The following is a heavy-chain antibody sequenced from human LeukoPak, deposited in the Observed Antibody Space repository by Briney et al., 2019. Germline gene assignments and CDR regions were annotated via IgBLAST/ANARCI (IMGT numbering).Heavy chain of an antibody. Sequence: GASVKVSCKASGYTFTSYYMHWVRQAPGQGLEWMGIINPSGGSTSYAQKFQGRVTMTRDMSTSTVYMELSSLRSDDTAVYYCARTISMGIAAAGTLDYWGQGTLVTVSS. CDR2: INPSGGST. V-gene: IGHV1-46*01. D-gene: IGHD6-13*01. J-gene: IGHJ4*02. CDR3: ARTISMGIAAAGTLDY. CDR1: GYTFTSYY.